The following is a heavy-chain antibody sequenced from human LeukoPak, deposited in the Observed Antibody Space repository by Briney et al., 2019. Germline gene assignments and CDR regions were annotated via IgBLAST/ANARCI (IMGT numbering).Heavy chain of an antibody. CDR2: INHSGST. J-gene: IGHJ6*03. D-gene: IGHD6-13*01. V-gene: IGHV4-34*01. CDR3: ARDGSSSWYYYMDV. Sequence: PSETLSLTCAVYGGSFSGYYWSWIRQPPGKGLEWIGEINHSGSTNYNPSLKSRVTISVDTSKNQFSLKLSSVTAADTAVYYCARDGSSSWYYYMDVWGKGTTVTVSS. CDR1: GGSFSGYY.